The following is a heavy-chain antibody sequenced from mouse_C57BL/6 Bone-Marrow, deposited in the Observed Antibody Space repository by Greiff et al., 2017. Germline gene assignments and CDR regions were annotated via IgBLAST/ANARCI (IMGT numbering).Heavy chain of an antibody. V-gene: IGHV1-69*01. J-gene: IGHJ1*03. CDR2: IDPSDSST. Sequence: QVQLQQPGAELVMPGASVKLSCKASGYTFTSYWMHWVKQRPGQGLEWIGEIDPSDSSTNYNQKFKGKSTLTVDKSSSTAYMQLSSLTSEDSAVYYCARCPYDGYYVYWYFDVWGTGTTVTVSS. CDR3: ARCPYDGYYVYWYFDV. CDR1: GYTFTSYW. D-gene: IGHD2-3*01.